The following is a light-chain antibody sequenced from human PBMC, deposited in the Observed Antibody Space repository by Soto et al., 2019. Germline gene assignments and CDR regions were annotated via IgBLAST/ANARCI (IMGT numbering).Light chain of an antibody. Sequence: SYELTQPLSVSVALGQTARITCGGNNIGSKNVHWYQQKPGQAPVLVIYRDSNRPSGIHERFSGANSGNTATLTISRAQDGDEADYYCQVWDSSTARVFGGGTKLTVL. CDR2: RDS. J-gene: IGLJ3*02. CDR1: NIGSKN. CDR3: QVWDSSTARV. V-gene: IGLV3-9*01.